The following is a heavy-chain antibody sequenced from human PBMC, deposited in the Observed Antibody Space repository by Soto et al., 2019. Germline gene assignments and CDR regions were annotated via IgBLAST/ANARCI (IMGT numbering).Heavy chain of an antibody. V-gene: IGHV3-30-3*01. D-gene: IGHD6-19*01. J-gene: IGHJ4*02. Sequence: QVQLVESGGGVVQPGRSLRLSCAASGFTFSSYAMHWVRQAPGKGLEWVAVISYDGSNKYYADSVKGRFTISRDNSKNTLYLQMNSLRAEDTAVYYCARQWLATDHFDYFGQGTLVTVSS. CDR2: ISYDGSNK. CDR1: GFTFSSYA. CDR3: ARQWLATDHFDY.